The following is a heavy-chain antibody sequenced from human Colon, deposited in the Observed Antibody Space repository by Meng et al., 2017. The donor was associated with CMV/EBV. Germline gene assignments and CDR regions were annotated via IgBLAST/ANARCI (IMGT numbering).Heavy chain of an antibody. CDR2: ISYDGRNQ. D-gene: IGHD1-26*01. CDR1: GFFFGSFN. Sequence: GESLKISCATSGFFFGSFNVHWVRQAPGKGLEWVATISYDGRNQYYEDSVKGRFIISRDNSNNTLYLQMNSLRVEDTASYYCARQWATTQKWFDPWGQGTLVTVSS. CDR3: ARQWATTQKWFDP. J-gene: IGHJ5*02. V-gene: IGHV3-30*04.